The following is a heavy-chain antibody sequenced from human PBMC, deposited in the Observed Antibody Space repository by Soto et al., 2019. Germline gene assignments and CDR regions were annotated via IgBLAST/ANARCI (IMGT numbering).Heavy chain of an antibody. D-gene: IGHD3-22*01. CDR2: INGDGSST. V-gene: IGHV3-74*01. CDR3: ARDLITHD. CDR1: GFTFSSYW. J-gene: IGHJ4*02. Sequence: GGSLRLSCAASGFTFSSYWMHWVRQAPGKGLVWVSRINGDGSSTGYADSVKGRFTISRDNAKNTLYLQMNSLRAEDTAVYYCARDLITHDWGQGTLVTVSS.